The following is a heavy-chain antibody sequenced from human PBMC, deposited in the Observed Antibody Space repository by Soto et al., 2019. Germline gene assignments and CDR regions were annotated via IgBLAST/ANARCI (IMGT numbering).Heavy chain of an antibody. Sequence: ASVKVSCKASGYTFTSCYMHWVRQAPGQGLEWVGIINPTDGSATYAQRFRGRVTMTRDTSTSTVYVELSSLRSDDTAVYFCARAGNAYYHYYMDVGGKGTTVTVSS. CDR3: ARAGNAYYHYYMDV. J-gene: IGHJ6*03. CDR2: INPTDGSA. CDR1: GYTFTSCY. D-gene: IGHD1-1*01. V-gene: IGHV1-46*03.